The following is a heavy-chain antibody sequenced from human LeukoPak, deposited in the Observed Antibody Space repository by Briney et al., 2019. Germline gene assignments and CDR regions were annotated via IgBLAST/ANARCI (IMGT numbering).Heavy chain of an antibody. J-gene: IGHJ6*03. D-gene: IGHD1-26*01. CDR1: GFTFSSYS. Sequence: KPGGSLRLSCAASGFTFSSYSMNWVRQAPGKGLERVSSISSSSSYIYYADSVKDRSTISRDKAKNSLYLQMSSLRAEDTAVYYCARDPGWELLNYYYYYMDVWGKGTTVTVSS. V-gene: IGHV3-21*01. CDR2: ISSSSSYI. CDR3: ARDPGWELLNYYYYYMDV.